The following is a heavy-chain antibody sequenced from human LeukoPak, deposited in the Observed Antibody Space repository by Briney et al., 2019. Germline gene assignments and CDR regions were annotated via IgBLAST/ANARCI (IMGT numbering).Heavy chain of an antibody. CDR2: IYSGGST. V-gene: IGHV3-53*01. CDR3: AREVDRSGLDY. J-gene: IGHJ4*02. Sequence: GGSLRLSCAASGFTVSSNYMSWVRQAPGKGLEWVSVIYSGGSTYYADSVKGRFTISRDNSKNTLYLQMNSLRAEDTAVYYCAREVDRSGLDYWGQGTLVTVSS. D-gene: IGHD2-15*01. CDR1: GFTVSSNY.